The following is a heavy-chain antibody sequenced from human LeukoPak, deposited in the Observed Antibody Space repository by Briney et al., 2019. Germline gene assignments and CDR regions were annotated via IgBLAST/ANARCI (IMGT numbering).Heavy chain of an antibody. D-gene: IGHD3-10*01. CDR1: GGSISSSSYY. CDR2: INHSGST. CDR3: ATGRLGSGRY. Sequence: SETLSLTCTVSGGSISSSSYYWSWIRQPPGKGLEWIGEINHSGSTNYNPSLKSRVTISVDTSKNQFSLKLSSVTAADTAVYYCATGRLGSGRYWGQGTLVTVSS. V-gene: IGHV4-39*07. J-gene: IGHJ4*02.